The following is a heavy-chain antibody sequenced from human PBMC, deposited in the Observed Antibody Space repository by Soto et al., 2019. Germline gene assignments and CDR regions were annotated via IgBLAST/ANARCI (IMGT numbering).Heavy chain of an antibody. CDR3: AKGYSSSRPETPFDY. V-gene: IGHV3-23*01. J-gene: IGHJ4*02. CDR2: ISGSGGGT. Sequence: GGSLRLSCAASGFTFSSYAMSWVRQAPGKGLEWVSAISGSGGGTYYADSVKGRFTISRDNSKNTLYLQMNSLRAEDTAVYYCAKGYSSSRPETPFDYWGQGTLVTVSS. CDR1: GFTFSSYA. D-gene: IGHD6-6*01.